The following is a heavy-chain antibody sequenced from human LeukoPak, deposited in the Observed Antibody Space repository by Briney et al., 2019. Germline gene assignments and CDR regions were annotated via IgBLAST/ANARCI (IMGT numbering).Heavy chain of an antibody. CDR1: GFTFSSYS. V-gene: IGHV3-23*01. D-gene: IGHD3-10*01. CDR3: AKQFDVLFWFGDPYYWFDP. CDR2: ISNSGGST. J-gene: IGHJ5*02. Sequence: PGGSLRLSCAASGFTFSSYSMNWVRQAPGKGLEWVSAISNSGGSTYYADSVKGRFTISRDNSKNTLYLQMNSLRAEDTAVYYCAKQFDVLFWFGDPYYWFDPWGQGTLVTVSS.